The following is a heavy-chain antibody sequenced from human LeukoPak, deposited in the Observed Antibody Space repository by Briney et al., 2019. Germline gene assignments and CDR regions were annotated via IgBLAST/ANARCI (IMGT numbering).Heavy chain of an antibody. J-gene: IGHJ5*02. CDR3: AREGGDPRWLDP. CDR1: ARSISSYY. V-gene: IGHV4-4*07. Sequence: SETLSLTCTVSARSISSYYWTWIRQPDGEGIEWNGGINTSGSTNYNPALRSRVTMSVNASKNQFSLNLTSVTAADTAVYSCAREGGDPRWLDPWGEGTLVTVPS. CDR2: INTSGST. D-gene: IGHD6-25*01.